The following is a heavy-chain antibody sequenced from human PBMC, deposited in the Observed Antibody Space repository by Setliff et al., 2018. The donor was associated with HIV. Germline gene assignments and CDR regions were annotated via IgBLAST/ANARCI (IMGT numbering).Heavy chain of an antibody. CDR2: FEPEEGET. J-gene: IGHJ4*02. CDR1: GKTLIEVS. Sequence: ASVKVSCKVSGKTLIEVSLHWVRQAPGKGLEWMGGFEPEEGETIYAQKFQGRVTLTEATSTDTAYMELSSLRSKDTAVYYCATLSWGLPRGFDNWGPGTLVTVSS. CDR3: ATLSWGLPRGFDN. D-gene: IGHD1-26*01. V-gene: IGHV1-24*01.